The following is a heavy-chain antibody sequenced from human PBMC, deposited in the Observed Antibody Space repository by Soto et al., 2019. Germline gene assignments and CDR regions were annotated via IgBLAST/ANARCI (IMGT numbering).Heavy chain of an antibody. V-gene: IGHV4-39*01. CDR2: IYYSGST. CDR3: ARLRGDAVTTDDAFDI. D-gene: IGHD4-17*01. J-gene: IGHJ3*02. CDR1: GCSISSSSYY. Sequence: SETLSLTCPFSGCSISSSSYYWGWIRPPPGKGLEWIGSIYYSGSTYYNPSLKSRVTISVDTSKNQFSLKLSSVTAADTAVYYCARLRGDAVTTDDAFDIWGQGTMVNVSS.